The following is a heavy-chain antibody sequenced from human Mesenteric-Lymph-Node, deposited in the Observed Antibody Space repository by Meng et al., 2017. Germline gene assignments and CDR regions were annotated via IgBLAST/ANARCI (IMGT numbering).Heavy chain of an antibody. CDR1: GFTFSSYA. CDR2: ISYDGSNK. D-gene: IGHD5-18*01. Sequence: GGSLRLSCAASGFTFSSYAMHWVRQAPGKGLEWVAVISYDGSNKYYADSVKGRFTISRDNSKNTLYLQMNSLRAEDTAVYYCATDSYTSMPSWGQGTLVTVSS. J-gene: IGHJ5*02. CDR3: ATDSYTSMPS. V-gene: IGHV3-30*04.